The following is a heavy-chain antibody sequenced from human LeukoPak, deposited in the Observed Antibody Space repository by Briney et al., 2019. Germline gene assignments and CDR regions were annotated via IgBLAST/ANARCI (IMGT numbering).Heavy chain of an antibody. D-gene: IGHD2-15*01. V-gene: IGHV1-18*01. CDR3: GRLADKKLQRFLDY. CDR1: GYTFTRYG. J-gene: IGHJ4*02. CDR2: ISAYNGDT. Sequence: ASLKVSCKASGYTFTRYGISWVRQAPGQGLEWMGWISAYNGDTNYAQNVQGRPTMTTDTSTGTAYMELRSPRSDDTAVYYCGRLADKKLQRFLDYWGQGTLVTVSS.